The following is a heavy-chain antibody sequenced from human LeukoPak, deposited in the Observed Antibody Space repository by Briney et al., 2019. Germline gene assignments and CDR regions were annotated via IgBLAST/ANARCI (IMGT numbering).Heavy chain of an antibody. V-gene: IGHV3-7*03. J-gene: IGHJ3*02. CDR1: EFTFSTYW. CDR3: AREFNIAVAGIYTGFDI. D-gene: IGHD6-19*01. CDR2: IKGGGSEK. Sequence: GGSLRLSCAASEFTFSTYWMSWVRQAPGKVLELAANIKGGGSEKRYVGSVRGRFTISRDNAKNSLYLQMNSLRADDTAVYYCAREFNIAVAGIYTGFDIWGQGTMVTVSS.